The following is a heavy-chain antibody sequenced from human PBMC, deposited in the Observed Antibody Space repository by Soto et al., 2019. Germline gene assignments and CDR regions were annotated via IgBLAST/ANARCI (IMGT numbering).Heavy chain of an antibody. CDR2: IYYSGST. Sequence: SETLSLTCTVSGGSISSSSYYWGWIRQPPGKGLEWIGSIYYSGSTYYNPSLKSRVTVSVDTSKNQFSLKLSSVTAADTAVYYFARSFHVLRFLEWLPNDAFDIWGQGTMVTVSS. J-gene: IGHJ3*02. CDR1: GGSISSSSYY. V-gene: IGHV4-39*01. D-gene: IGHD3-3*01. CDR3: ARSFHVLRFLEWLPNDAFDI.